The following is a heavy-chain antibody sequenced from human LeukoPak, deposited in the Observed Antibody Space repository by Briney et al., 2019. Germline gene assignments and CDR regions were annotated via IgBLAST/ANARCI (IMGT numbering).Heavy chain of an antibody. V-gene: IGHV4-34*01. D-gene: IGHD2-21*02. Sequence: SETLSLTCAVYGGSFSGYYWSWIRQPPGKGLEWIGNIYYSGSTSYNPSLKSRVTISVDTTENQFSLKLSSVTAADTAVYYCARHQCGGDCSLDYWGQGTLVTVSS. J-gene: IGHJ4*02. CDR1: GGSFSGYY. CDR2: IYYSGST. CDR3: ARHQCGGDCSLDY.